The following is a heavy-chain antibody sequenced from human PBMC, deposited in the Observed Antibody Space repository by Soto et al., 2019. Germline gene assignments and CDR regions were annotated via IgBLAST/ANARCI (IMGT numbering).Heavy chain of an antibody. CDR3: ARQGAAVPTVPLIWFDP. D-gene: IGHD6-13*01. J-gene: IGHJ5*02. V-gene: IGHV5-51*01. Sequence: GGSLRLSCAASGFTFSSYAMSWVRQAPGKGLEWIGIIYPDNSNTKYSRSFQGQVTISADKSSSTAYLQWSSLEASDTAIYYCARQGAAVPTVPLIWFDPWGQGTLVTVSS. CDR1: GFTFSSYA. CDR2: IYPDNSNT.